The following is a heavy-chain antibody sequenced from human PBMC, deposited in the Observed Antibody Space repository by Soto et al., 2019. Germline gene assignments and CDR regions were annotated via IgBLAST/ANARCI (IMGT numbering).Heavy chain of an antibody. CDR3: ARGGGSYTVSYYYYGMDV. D-gene: IGHD1-26*01. Sequence: QVQLVQSGAEVKKPGSSVKVSCKASGGTFSSYAISWVRQAPGQGLEWMGGIIPIFGTANYAQKFQGRVTITADESTSPAYMELSSLRSEDTAVYYCARGGGSYTVSYYYYGMDVWGQGTTVTVSS. V-gene: IGHV1-69*01. J-gene: IGHJ6*02. CDR2: IIPIFGTA. CDR1: GGTFSSYA.